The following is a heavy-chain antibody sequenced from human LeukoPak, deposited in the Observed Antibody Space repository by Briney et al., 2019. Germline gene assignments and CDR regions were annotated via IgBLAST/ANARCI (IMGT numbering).Heavy chain of an antibody. CDR2: TYYRSKWYK. Sequence: SQTLSLTCAISGDSVSSNSATWNWIRQSPSRGLEWLGRTYYRSKWYKYYAASVKGRITINPDTSKNQFSLQPNSVTPEDTAVYYCARGPSYFQHWGQGTLVTVSS. V-gene: IGHV6-1*01. J-gene: IGHJ1*01. CDR3: ARGPSYFQH. CDR1: GDSVSSNSAT.